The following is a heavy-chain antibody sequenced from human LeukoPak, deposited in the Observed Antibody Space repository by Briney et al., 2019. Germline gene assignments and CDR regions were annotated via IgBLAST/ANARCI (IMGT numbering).Heavy chain of an antibody. CDR1: GFTFNSYA. CDR2: IGGGGDGI. V-gene: IGHV3-23*01. CDR3: ARYSTTGPVRWFDP. J-gene: IGHJ5*02. D-gene: IGHD1-1*01. Sequence: GGSLRLSCAASGFTFNSYALSWVRQAPGKGLEWISVIGGGGDGIRYADSVKGRFIISRDNSKNTLFLQMNSLRPEDTAIYYCARYSTTGPVRWFDPWGQGTLVTVSS.